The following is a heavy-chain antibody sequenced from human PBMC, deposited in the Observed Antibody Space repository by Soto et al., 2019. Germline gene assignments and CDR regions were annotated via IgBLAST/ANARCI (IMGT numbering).Heavy chain of an antibody. CDR2: IYSGGST. Sequence: GGSLRLSCAASGFTVSSSYMSWVRQAPGKGLEWVSVIYSGGSTYYADSVKGRFTISRDNSKNTLYLQMNSLRAEDTAVYYCARIPIFGRVNIDVGYFQHWGQGPLVTVSS. J-gene: IGHJ1*01. CDR1: GFTVSSSY. D-gene: IGHD3-3*01. V-gene: IGHV3-66*01. CDR3: ARIPIFGRVNIDVGYFQH.